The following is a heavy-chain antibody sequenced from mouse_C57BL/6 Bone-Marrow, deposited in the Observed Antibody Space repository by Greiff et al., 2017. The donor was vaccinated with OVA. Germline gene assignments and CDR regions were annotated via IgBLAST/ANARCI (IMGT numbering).Heavy chain of an antibody. D-gene: IGHD2-4*01. CDR3: ARSYYDYLYYYAMDY. CDR2: INPNNGGT. V-gene: IGHV1-18*01. CDR1: GYTFTDYN. Sequence: EVQLQQSGPELVKPGASVKIPCKASGYTFTDYNMDWVKQSHGKSLEWIGDINPNNGGTIYNQKFKGKATLTVDKSSSTAYMELRSLTSEDTAVYYCARSYYDYLYYYAMDYWGQGTSVTVSS. J-gene: IGHJ4*01.